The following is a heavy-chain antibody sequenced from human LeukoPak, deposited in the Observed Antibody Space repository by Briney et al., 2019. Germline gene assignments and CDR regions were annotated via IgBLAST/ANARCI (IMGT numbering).Heavy chain of an antibody. Sequence: SETLSLTCTVSGGSISSYYWGWIRQPPGKGLEWIGSIYYSGSTYYNPSLKSRVTISVDTSKNQFSLKLSSVTAADTAVYYCARHVAGYSSSWLNYYYYYYMDVWGKGTTVTISS. D-gene: IGHD6-13*01. CDR2: IYYSGST. V-gene: IGHV4-39*01. CDR1: GGSISSYY. CDR3: ARHVAGYSSSWLNYYYYYYMDV. J-gene: IGHJ6*03.